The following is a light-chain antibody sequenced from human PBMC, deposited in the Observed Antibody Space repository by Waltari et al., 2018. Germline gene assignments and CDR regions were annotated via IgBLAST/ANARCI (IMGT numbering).Light chain of an antibody. Sequence: DIQMAQSPSSLSAVVGDRVTINCRASNDITTYLNWYQQKPGNAPYLLFQYATNLASGVPSRFSGSGSGTEFTLTITSLQPEDFATYYCQQGNSNPYNFAQGTKVEIK. CDR1: NDITTY. CDR3: QQGNSNPYN. J-gene: IGKJ2*01. CDR2: YAT. V-gene: IGKV1-39*01.